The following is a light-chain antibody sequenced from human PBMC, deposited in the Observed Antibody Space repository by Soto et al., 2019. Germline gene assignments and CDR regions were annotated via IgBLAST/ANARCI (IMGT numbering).Light chain of an antibody. CDR1: QMVTNS. CDR2: DAS. CDR3: QQHISWPLT. Sequence: EIGLTQSPATLSVSAGERATLSCRASQMVTNSLAWYQQKPGQAPRLLVYDASNRATGIPTRFSGSGSGTDFTLTISNLEPEDFAVYYCQQHISWPLTFGGGTKVDIK. V-gene: IGKV3-11*01. J-gene: IGKJ4*01.